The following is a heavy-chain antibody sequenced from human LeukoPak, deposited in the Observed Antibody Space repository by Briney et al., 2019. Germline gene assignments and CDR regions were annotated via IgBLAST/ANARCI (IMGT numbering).Heavy chain of an antibody. Sequence: GGSLRLSCAASGFTFSIYSMNWVRQAPGKGLEWVSYISSGSDMIYYADSVKGRFTISRDNAKNSLYLQMNSLRDEDTAVYYCARLWGFCSGSSCYSTPYWGQGTLVTVSS. CDR2: ISSGSDMI. CDR3: ARLWGFCSGSSCYSTPY. J-gene: IGHJ4*02. CDR1: GFTFSIYS. D-gene: IGHD2-15*01. V-gene: IGHV3-48*02.